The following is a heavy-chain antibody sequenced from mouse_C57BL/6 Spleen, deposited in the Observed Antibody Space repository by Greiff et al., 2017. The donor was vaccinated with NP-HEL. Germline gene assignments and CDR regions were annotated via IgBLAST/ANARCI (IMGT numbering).Heavy chain of an antibody. CDR1: GFNIKDYY. CDR2: IDPEDGDT. CDR3: TTLSAYGNHGGNY. V-gene: IGHV14-1*01. D-gene: IGHD2-1*01. Sequence: VQLQQSGAELVRPGASVKLSCTASGFNIKDYYMPWVKQRPEQGLAWIGRIDPEDGDTEYAPKFQRQATMTADTSPNTAYLQLSSLTSEDTAVYYFTTLSAYGNHGGNYWGQGTTLTVSS. J-gene: IGHJ2*01.